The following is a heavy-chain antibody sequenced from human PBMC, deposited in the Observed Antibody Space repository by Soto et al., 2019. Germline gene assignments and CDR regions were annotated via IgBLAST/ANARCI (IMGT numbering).Heavy chain of an antibody. J-gene: IGHJ4*02. V-gene: IGHV3-7*01. CDR2: LKQGGNEK. CDR3: ALTEGSGTNYHTTFDS. Sequence: GGSLRLSCSASGFIFSNYWMSWVRQAPGKGLEWVANLKQGGNEKYYVDSVKGRFTISRDNPKNLLYLQMSSLRADDTAVYYCALTEGSGTNYHTTFDSWGQGTLVTVSS. D-gene: IGHD3-10*01. CDR1: GFIFSNYW.